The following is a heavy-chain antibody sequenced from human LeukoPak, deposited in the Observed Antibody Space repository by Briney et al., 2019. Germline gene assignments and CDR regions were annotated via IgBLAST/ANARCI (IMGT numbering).Heavy chain of an antibody. V-gene: IGHV3-30*18. J-gene: IGHJ4*02. CDR1: GFTFSSYG. CDR2: ISYDGSNK. D-gene: IGHD4-23*01. Sequence: GRSLRLSCAASGFTFSSYGMHWVRQAPGEGLEWVAVISYDGSNKYYADSVKGRFTISRDNSKNTLYLQMNSLRAEDTAVYYCAKVTTVVGFDYWGQGTLVTVSS. CDR3: AKVTTVVGFDY.